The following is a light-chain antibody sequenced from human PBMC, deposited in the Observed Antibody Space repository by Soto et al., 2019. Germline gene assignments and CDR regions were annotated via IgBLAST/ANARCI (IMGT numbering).Light chain of an antibody. V-gene: IGKV3-15*01. CDR3: QHYDVWPLT. Sequence: EIVLTQSPATLSVPPGGGATLSCRASQSVSSHLAWYQQKPGHGPRPLIYDASTRATGIPAKFSGSRSGTEFTLTISSLQSEDFGVYYCQHYDVWPLTFGQGTKVDIK. CDR2: DAS. CDR1: QSVSSH. J-gene: IGKJ1*01.